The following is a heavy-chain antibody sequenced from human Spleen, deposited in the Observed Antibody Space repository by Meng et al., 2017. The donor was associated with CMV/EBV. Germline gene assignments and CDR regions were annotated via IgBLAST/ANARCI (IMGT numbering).Heavy chain of an antibody. CDR2: INPNSGGT. CDR3: ARELSGNFNFDY. D-gene: IGHD3-3*01. Sequence: ASVKVSCKTSKYTFTDYYMHWVRQAPGQGLEWMGWINPNSGGTNYAQKFQGRVTMTRDTSISTDYMELSRLRSDDTAVYFCARELSGNFNFDYWGQGTLVTVSS. V-gene: IGHV1-2*02. J-gene: IGHJ4*02. CDR1: KYTFTDYY.